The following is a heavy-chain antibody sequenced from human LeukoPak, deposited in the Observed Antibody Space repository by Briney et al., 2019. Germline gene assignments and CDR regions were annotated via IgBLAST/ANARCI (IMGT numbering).Heavy chain of an antibody. CDR2: ISSRGTTI. J-gene: IGHJ4*02. CDR3: ARGTIAAAGYYYFDY. D-gene: IGHD6-13*01. CDR1: GFTFSSYE. Sequence: QSGGSLRLSCAVSGFTFSSYEMNWVRQAPGKGLEWVSYISSRGTTIYYVDSVKGRFTISRDNAKNSLYLQMNSLRAEDTAVYYCARGTIAAAGYYYFDYWGQGTQVTVSS. V-gene: IGHV3-48*03.